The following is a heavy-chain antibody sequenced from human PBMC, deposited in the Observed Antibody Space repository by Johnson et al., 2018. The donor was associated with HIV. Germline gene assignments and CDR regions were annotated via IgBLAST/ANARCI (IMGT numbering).Heavy chain of an antibody. V-gene: IGHV3-66*01. Sequence: VQLVESGGDLVQPGGSLRLSCAASGFSVSTSYMTWVRQAPGKGLEWVSLIYSGDSTYYADSVKGRFTISRDNSTNTLYRQMNSLRAEDTAVYYCASPSGSSRMAFDSWGQWTLVDVSS. D-gene: IGHD1-26*01. J-gene: IGHJ3*02. CDR1: GFSVSTSY. CDR3: ASPSGSSRMAFDS. CDR2: IYSGDST.